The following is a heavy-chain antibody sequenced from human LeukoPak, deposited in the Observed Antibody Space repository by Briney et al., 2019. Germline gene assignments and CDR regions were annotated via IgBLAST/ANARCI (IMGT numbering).Heavy chain of an antibody. Sequence: GASVTVSCKSSGYTFSDYYIHWVRPTPEQGLEWMAWISPHNGGTHYAQKFHGRVTMTLDTPTSTVYVELNSLTSDDTAVYYCARDHPGPEFIDYWGQETLVTVSS. CDR2: ISPHNGGT. J-gene: IGHJ4*02. CDR1: GYTFSDYY. CDR3: ARDHPGPEFIDY. V-gene: IGHV1-2*02.